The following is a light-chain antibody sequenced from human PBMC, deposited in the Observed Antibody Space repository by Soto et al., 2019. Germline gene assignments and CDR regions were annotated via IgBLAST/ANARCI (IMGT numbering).Light chain of an antibody. CDR2: GAS. CDR3: QQYGTSSWP. J-gene: IGKJ1*01. CDR1: QSFSSSY. Sequence: EIVLTQSPGTLSLSPGERATLSCRASQSFSSSYLAWFQQKPGQAPRLLIYGASNRATGIPDRFSGSGSGTDFTLTISRLEPEDFAVYYCQQYGTSSWPFGQGTKVEIK. V-gene: IGKV3-20*01.